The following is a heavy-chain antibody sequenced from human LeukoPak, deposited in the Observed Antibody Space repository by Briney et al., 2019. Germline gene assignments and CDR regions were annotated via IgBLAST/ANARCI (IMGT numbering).Heavy chain of an antibody. CDR3: ARGYSANYGRIDY. CDR2: YSYSGSN. D-gene: IGHD1-26*01. CDR1: VVSISDYH. V-gene: IGHV4-59*01. Sequence: SETLSLTCSAPVVSISDYHWIWIRQPPPKGLEWMGYYSYSGSNTYNPSLKSRVTMSVDTSKNQFALRLNSVAAADTAVYYCARGYSANYGRIDYWGQGTLVSVSS. J-gene: IGHJ4*02.